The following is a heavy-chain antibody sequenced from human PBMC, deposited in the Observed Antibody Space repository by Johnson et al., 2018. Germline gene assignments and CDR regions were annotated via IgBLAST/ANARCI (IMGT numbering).Heavy chain of an antibody. CDR3: ARDVGRWNDSFDL. Sequence: VQLVESGGGVVQPGRSLRLSCAASGFTFSSYGMHWVRQAPGKGLEWVAVISYDESNKYYADSVKGRFTISRDNSKNTLYLQMNSLRAEDTAWYYCARDVGRWNDSFDLWGQGTMVTVS. D-gene: IGHD4-23*01. V-gene: IGHV3-30*03. CDR1: GFTFSSYG. J-gene: IGHJ3*01. CDR2: ISYDESNK.